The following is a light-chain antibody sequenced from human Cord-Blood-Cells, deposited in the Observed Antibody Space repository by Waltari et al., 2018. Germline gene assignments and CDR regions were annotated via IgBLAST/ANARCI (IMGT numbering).Light chain of an antibody. CDR3: QQFRSYTISRPPGLT. J-gene: IGKJ4*01. CDR1: RISRA. Sequence: RISRALALDQRNPVKAPQLLVYDASSFESVVPSRFSGIGSGTDFTLTISSLQPEDFATYYCQQFRSYTISRPPGLTFGGGTKVQIK. V-gene: IGKV1-13*02. CDR2: DAS.